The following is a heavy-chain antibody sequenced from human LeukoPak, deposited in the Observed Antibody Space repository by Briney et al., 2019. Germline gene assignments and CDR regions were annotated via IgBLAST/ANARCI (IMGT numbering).Heavy chain of an antibody. D-gene: IGHD4-17*01. V-gene: IGHV3-48*03. CDR3: ARDQNYDYGDHCDY. J-gene: IGHJ4*02. Sequence: GALRLSCAASGFTFSSYEMNWVRPAPGKGLEWVSYISSSGSTIYYADSVKGRFTISRDNAKNSLYLQMNSLRAEDTAVYYCARDQNYDYGDHCDYWGQGTLVTVSS. CDR2: ISSSGSTI. CDR1: GFTFSSYE.